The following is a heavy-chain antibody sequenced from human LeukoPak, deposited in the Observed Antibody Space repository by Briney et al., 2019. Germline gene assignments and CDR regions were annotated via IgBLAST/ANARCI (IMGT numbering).Heavy chain of an antibody. Sequence: SETLSLTCTVSGGSISSYYWSWIRQPPGKGLEWIGCIYYSGSTNYNPSLKSRVTISVDTSKNQFSLKLSSVTAADTAVYYCARTSTSSWDYYFDYWGQGTLVTVSS. CDR1: GGSISSYY. CDR2: IYYSGST. D-gene: IGHD2-2*01. CDR3: ARTSTSSWDYYFDY. V-gene: IGHV4-59*01. J-gene: IGHJ4*02.